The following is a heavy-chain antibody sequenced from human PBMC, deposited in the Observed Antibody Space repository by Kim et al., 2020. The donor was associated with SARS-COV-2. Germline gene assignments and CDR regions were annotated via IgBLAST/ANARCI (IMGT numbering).Heavy chain of an antibody. D-gene: IGHD5-18*01. CDR3: ARGGRYSYGGDYYGMDV. V-gene: IGHV3-74*01. Sequence: GGSLRLSCAASGFTFSSYWMHWVRQAPGKGLVWVSRINSDGSSTSYADSVKGRFTISRDNAKNTLYLQMNSLRAEDTAVYYCARGGRYSYGGDYYGMDVWGQGTTVTVSS. J-gene: IGHJ6*02. CDR1: GFTFSSYW. CDR2: INSDGSST.